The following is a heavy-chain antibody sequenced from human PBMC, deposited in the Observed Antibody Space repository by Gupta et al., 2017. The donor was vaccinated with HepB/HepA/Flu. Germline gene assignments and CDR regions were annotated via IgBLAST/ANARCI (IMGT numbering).Heavy chain of an antibody. CDR1: GFTFSSYE. D-gene: IGHD1-26*01. CDR3: ARVPVFDAVGATGAFDI. Sequence: EVQLVESGGGLVQPGGSLRLSCAASGFTFSSYEMNWVRQAPGKGLEWVSYISSSGSTIYYADSVKGRFTISRDNAKNSLYLQMNSLRAEDTAVYYCARVPVFDAVGATGAFDIWGQGTMVTVSS. CDR2: ISSSGSTI. J-gene: IGHJ3*02. V-gene: IGHV3-48*03.